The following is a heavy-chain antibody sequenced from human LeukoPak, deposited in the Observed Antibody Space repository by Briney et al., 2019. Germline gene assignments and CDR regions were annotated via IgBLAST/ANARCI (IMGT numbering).Heavy chain of an antibody. V-gene: IGHV1-46*01. Sequence: GASVKVSCKASGYTFTSYYMHWVRQAPGQGLEWMGIINPSGGSTSYAQKFQGRVTMTRDTPTSTVYMELSSVTAADTAVYYCARGTTILGVVIDYWGQGTLVTVSS. D-gene: IGHD3-3*01. CDR1: GYTFTSYY. J-gene: IGHJ4*02. CDR2: INPSGGST. CDR3: ARGTTILGVVIDY.